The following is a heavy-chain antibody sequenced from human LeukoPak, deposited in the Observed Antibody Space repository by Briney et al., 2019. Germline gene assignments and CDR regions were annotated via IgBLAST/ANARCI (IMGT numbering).Heavy chain of an antibody. CDR1: GYTFTGYY. CDR3: VREESGGYFDY. V-gene: IGHV1-46*01. J-gene: IGHJ4*02. D-gene: IGHD2-8*02. Sequence: ASVKVSCKASGYTFTGYYLHWVRQAPGQGPEWVGRITPSVDTTNYAQKFRDRVTMTRDTSTSTVYMELSSLRSEDTAVYHCVREESGGYFDYWGQGTLVTVSS. CDR2: ITPSVDTT.